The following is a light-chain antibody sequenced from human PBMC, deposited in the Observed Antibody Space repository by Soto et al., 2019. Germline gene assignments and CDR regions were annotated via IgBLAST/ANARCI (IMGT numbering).Light chain of an antibody. Sequence: EIVVTKNPGTLSLSPGERVTLSFRAIQSLSTDHLAWYQQKPGQAPRLLIYGASTRASDIPARFSGSGSGTEFTLTISSLQSEDFAVYYCQQYNNWPPWTFGQGTKVDIK. CDR3: QQYNNWPPWT. CDR2: GAS. V-gene: IGKV3-15*01. CDR1: QSLSTD. J-gene: IGKJ1*01.